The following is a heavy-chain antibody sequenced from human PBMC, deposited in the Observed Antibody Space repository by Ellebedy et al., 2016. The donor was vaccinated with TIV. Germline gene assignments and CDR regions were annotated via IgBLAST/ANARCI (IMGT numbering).Heavy chain of an antibody. CDR3: ARLTPYYYDSSAYYYPH. Sequence: SETLSLXXSVSGGSVSSRNYYWGWIRQPPGKGPEWIGNIYYTGTTFYNPSLRSRVTISVDTSKNQFSLKLSSVTAADTAVYYCARLTPYYYDSSAYYYPHWGQGTLVTVSS. V-gene: IGHV4-39*01. J-gene: IGHJ1*01. CDR2: IYYTGTT. CDR1: GGSVSSRNYY. D-gene: IGHD3-22*01.